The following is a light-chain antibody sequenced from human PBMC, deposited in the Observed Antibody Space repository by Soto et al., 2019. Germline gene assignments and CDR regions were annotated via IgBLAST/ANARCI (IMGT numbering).Light chain of an antibody. CDR2: TNG. J-gene: IGLJ3*02. CDR1: SSNIGAGYD. Sequence: QSVLTQPPSVSGAPGQWVTISCTGTSSNIGAGYDVNWYQHLPGAAPKLLIYTNGNRPSGVPDRFSGSKSGTSASLAITGLQAEDEADYYCQSYDSGLSGSVFGGGTKLTVL. V-gene: IGLV1-40*01. CDR3: QSYDSGLSGSV.